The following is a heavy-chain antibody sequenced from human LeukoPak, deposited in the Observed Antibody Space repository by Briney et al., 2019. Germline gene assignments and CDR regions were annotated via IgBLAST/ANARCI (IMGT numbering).Heavy chain of an antibody. Sequence: ASVKVSCKASGYTFTSYGISWVRQAPGQGLEWMGWISAYNGNTNYAQKLQGRVTMTTDTSTSTAYMELRSLRSDDTAVYYCAREALGYCSSTSCCLYYYYYYMDVWGKGTTVTVSS. V-gene: IGHV1-18*01. J-gene: IGHJ6*03. CDR2: ISAYNGNT. D-gene: IGHD2-2*01. CDR3: AREALGYCSSTSCCLYYYYYYMDV. CDR1: GYTFTSYG.